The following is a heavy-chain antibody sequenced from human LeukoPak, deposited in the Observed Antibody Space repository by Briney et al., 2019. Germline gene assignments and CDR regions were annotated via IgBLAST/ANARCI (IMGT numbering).Heavy chain of an antibody. V-gene: IGHV1-2*02. CDR3: ARPYSSRWDNWFDP. D-gene: IGHD2-2*01. J-gene: IGHJ5*02. CDR1: GYTFIGYY. CDR2: INPNSGGT. Sequence: GASVKVSCKASGYTFIGYYMHWVRQAPGQGLEWMGWINPNSGGTDYSQKFQGRVTMTRDTSISTVYMELSRLRSDDTAVYYCARPYSSRWDNWFDPWGQGTLVTVSS.